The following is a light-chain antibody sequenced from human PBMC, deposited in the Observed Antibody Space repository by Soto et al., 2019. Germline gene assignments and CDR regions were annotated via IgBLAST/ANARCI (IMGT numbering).Light chain of an antibody. CDR3: AAWDDSLSGNVV. V-gene: IGLV1-47*02. CDR1: SSNIGSNY. CDR2: SNN. J-gene: IGLJ2*01. Sequence: QSVLTQPPSASGTPGQRVNISCSGSSSNIGSNYVYWYQQLPGTAPKLLIYSNNQRPSGVPDRFSGSKSGTSASLAISGLRSEDEADYYCAAWDDSLSGNVVFGGGTKLTVL.